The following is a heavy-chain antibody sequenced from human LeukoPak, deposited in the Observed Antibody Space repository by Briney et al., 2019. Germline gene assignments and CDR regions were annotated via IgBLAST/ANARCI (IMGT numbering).Heavy chain of an antibody. D-gene: IGHD4-11*01. CDR1: GYTFTSYG. V-gene: IGHV1-18*01. J-gene: IGHJ5*02. Sequence: ASVKVSCKASGYTFTSYGISWVRQAPGQGLEWMGWISAYNGNTNYAQELQGRVTMTTDTSTSTAYMELRSLRSDDTAVYYCARVGHGLGNYLGNWFDPWGQGTLATVSS. CDR2: ISAYNGNT. CDR3: ARVGHGLGNYLGNWFDP.